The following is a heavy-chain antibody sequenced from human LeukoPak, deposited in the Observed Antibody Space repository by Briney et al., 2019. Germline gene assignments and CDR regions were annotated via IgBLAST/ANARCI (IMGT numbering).Heavy chain of an antibody. D-gene: IGHD4-17*01. CDR3: AKDATTVTTQGDY. J-gene: IGHJ4*02. CDR2: LRYDGSDK. Sequence: PGGSLRLSCAASGFTFSTYGMSWVRQVPGKGLEWVAFLRYDGSDKYYADSVKGRFTISRDNSKNTLYLQMNSLRAEDTAVYYCAKDATTVTTQGDYWGQGTLVTVSS. V-gene: IGHV3-30*02. CDR1: GFTFSTYG.